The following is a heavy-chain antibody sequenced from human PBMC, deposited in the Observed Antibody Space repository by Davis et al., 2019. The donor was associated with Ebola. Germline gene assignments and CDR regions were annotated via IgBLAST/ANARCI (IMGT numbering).Heavy chain of an antibody. CDR2: IMWDSTMI. D-gene: IGHD3/OR15-3a*01. J-gene: IGHJ4*02. V-gene: IGHV3-9*01. CDR1: GFTFTEHA. Sequence: PGGSLRLSCAGSGFTFTEHAMHWVRQAPGKGLEWVSGIMWDSTMIGYADSVKGRFTISRDNAKNSLYLEMNNLRSEDTAIYYCGRDLKPGGLDVWGQGTLVAVSS. CDR3: GRDLKPGGLDV.